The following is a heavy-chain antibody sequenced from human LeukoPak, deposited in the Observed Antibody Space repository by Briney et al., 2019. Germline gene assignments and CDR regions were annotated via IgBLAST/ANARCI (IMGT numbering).Heavy chain of an antibody. CDR2: IHTSGST. V-gene: IGHV4-61*02. D-gene: IGHD3-3*01. J-gene: IGHJ5*02. CDR1: GGSVSSGSYY. CDR3: AREFFWSGYPA. Sequence: SETLSLTCTVSGGSVSSGSYYWSWIRQPAGKGLEWIWRIHTSGSTNYNPSLKSRVTVSADTSKNQFSLILSSVTAADTAVYYCAREFFWSGYPAWGQGTLVTVSS.